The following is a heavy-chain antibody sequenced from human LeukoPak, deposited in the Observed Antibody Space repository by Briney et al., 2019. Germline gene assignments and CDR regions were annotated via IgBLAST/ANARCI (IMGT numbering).Heavy chain of an antibody. CDR2: ISDSGSLI. D-gene: IGHD4-23*01. V-gene: IGHV3-48*03. Sequence: GGSLRLSCTASKFTFSSYEMNWVRQAPGKGLEWVSYISDSGSLIYYADSVKGRFTISRDNAKNSLYLQMNSLRAEDTALYYCARHYYGGNSPLDYWGQGTLVTVSS. CDR3: ARHYYGGNSPLDY. J-gene: IGHJ4*02. CDR1: KFTFSSYE.